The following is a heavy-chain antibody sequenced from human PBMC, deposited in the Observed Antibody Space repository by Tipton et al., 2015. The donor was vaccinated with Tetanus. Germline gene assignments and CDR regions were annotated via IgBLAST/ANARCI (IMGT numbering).Heavy chain of an antibody. CDR2: ISRDGTTI. J-gene: IGHJ4*02. CDR3: ACHRHSNWFDY. V-gene: IGHV3-11*04. Sequence: SLRLSCAASGFTFSDYFMSWIRQAPGRGLEWLSYISRDGTTIVYADSVRGRFTVSRDNAKDSLYLQMNSLRDEDTAVYFCACHRHSNWFDYWGQGTLVTVSS. D-gene: IGHD6-13*01. CDR1: GFTFSDYF.